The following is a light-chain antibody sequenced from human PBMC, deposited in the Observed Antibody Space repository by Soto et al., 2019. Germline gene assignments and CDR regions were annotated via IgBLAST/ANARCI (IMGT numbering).Light chain of an antibody. J-gene: IGKJ2*01. V-gene: IGKV1-33*01. Sequence: DIQMTQSPSSLSASVGDRVTITCQASRDISVYLNWYQQKPGKPPKLLVYDASNLQTGVPSRFSGSGSGTHFTFTIRSLQPEDFATYYCQQYDNLPPYTFGQGTKVEL. CDR2: DAS. CDR3: QQYDNLPPYT. CDR1: RDISVY.